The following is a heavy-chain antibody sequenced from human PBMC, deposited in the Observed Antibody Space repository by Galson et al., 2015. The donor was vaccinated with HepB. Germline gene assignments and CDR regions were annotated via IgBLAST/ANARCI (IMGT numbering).Heavy chain of an antibody. J-gene: IGHJ2*01. D-gene: IGHD4-17*01. Sequence: SLRLSCAASGFTFSNAWMSWVRQAPGKGLEWVGRIKSKTDGGTTDYAAPVKGRFTISRDDSKNTLNLQMNSLKTEDTAVYYCTTDSTTVTSDWYFDLWGRGTLVTVSS. V-gene: IGHV3-15*01. CDR3: TTDSTTVTSDWYFDL. CDR2: IKSKTDGGTT. CDR1: GFTFSNAW.